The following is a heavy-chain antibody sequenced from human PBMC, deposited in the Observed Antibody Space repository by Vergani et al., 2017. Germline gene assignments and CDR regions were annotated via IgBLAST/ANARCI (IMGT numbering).Heavy chain of an antibody. CDR3: ARWRDGYGDYSQGIAAFDI. D-gene: IGHD4-17*01. CDR2: IDPSDSYT. Sequence: EVQLVQSGAEVKKPGESLKISCKGSGYSFTSYWISWVRQMPGKGPEWMGRIDPSDSYTNYSPSFQGHVTISADKSISTAYLQWSSLKASDTAMYYCARWRDGYGDYSQGIAAFDIWGQGTMVTVSS. J-gene: IGHJ3*02. CDR1: GYSFTSYW. V-gene: IGHV5-10-1*01.